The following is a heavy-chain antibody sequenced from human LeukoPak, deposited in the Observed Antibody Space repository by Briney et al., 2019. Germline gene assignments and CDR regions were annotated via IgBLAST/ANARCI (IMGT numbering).Heavy chain of an antibody. J-gene: IGHJ2*01. Sequence: SETLSPTCTVSGGSISSYYWSWIRQPPGKGLEWIGYIYYSGSTNYNPSLKSRVTISVDTSKNQFSLKLSSVTAADTAVYYCARHCGGDCYGWYFDLWGRGTLVTVSS. D-gene: IGHD2-21*02. V-gene: IGHV4-59*01. CDR1: GGSISSYY. CDR3: ARHCGGDCYGWYFDL. CDR2: IYYSGST.